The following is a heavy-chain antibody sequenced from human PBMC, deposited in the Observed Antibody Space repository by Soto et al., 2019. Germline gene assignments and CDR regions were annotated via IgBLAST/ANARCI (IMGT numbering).Heavy chain of an antibody. V-gene: IGHV4-34*01. CDR2: INHSGST. Sequence: QVQLQQWGAGLVKPSETLSLTCAVYGGSFSGYYWSWIRQPPGKGLEWIGEINHSGSTNYNPSLKRLVTRSVDTSQDQFSLKLSSVTAADTAVYYCARGSSSWYEGGECDYWGQGTLVTVAS. J-gene: IGHJ4*02. CDR1: GGSFSGYY. D-gene: IGHD6-13*01. CDR3: ARGSSSWYEGGECDY.